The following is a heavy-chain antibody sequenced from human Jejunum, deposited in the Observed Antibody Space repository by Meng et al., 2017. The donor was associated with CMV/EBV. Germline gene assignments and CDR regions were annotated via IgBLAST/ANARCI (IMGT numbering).Heavy chain of an antibody. D-gene: IGHD3-22*01. CDR2: IKQDGSEN. Sequence: EVQLVESGGGLVQPGGSLRLSCAASGFIFSSYWMSWVRQAPGKGLEWVANIKQDGSENFYVDSVKGRFTISRDNAKNSLYLQMNSVRAEDTAMYYCARDYYDSSGYQVTANWGHGPLVTVSS. CDR3: ARDYYDSSGYQVTAN. J-gene: IGHJ4*01. CDR1: GFIFSSYW. V-gene: IGHV3-7*04.